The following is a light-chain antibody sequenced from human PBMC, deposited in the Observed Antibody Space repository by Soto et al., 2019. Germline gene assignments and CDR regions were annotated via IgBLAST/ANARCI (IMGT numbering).Light chain of an antibody. V-gene: IGKV1-39*01. CDR3: QQSYSTSPT. Sequence: DIQMTQSPSSLSASVGDRVTITCRASQSISSYLNWYQQKPGKAPKLLIYAASSLQSGVPSRFSGSGSGTDFTLTISSLLPEDFATYYCQQSYSTSPTFGGGTKVEIK. CDR2: AAS. J-gene: IGKJ4*01. CDR1: QSISSY.